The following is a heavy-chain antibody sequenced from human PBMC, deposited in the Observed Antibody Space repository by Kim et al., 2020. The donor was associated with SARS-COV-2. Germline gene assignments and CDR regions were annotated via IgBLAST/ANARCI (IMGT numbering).Heavy chain of an antibody. D-gene: IGHD5-12*01. J-gene: IGHJ4*02. Sequence: GGSLRLSCAASGFTFDDYAMHWVRQAPGKGLEWVSGISWNSGSIGYADSVKGRFTISRDNAKNSLYLQMNSLRAEDTALYYCAKAIRSGYSGYEDYWGQGTLVTVSS. V-gene: IGHV3-9*01. CDR2: ISWNSGSI. CDR3: AKAIRSGYSGYEDY. CDR1: GFTFDDYA.